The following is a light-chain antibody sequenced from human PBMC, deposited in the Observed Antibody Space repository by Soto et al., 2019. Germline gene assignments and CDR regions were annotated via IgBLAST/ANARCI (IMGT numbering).Light chain of an antibody. CDR3: QEYNSAPIT. CDR1: QGISNY. V-gene: IGKV1-27*01. Sequence: DIQMTQSPSSLSASVGDRVTITCRASQGISNYLAWYQQKPGKVPKLLIYSASTLQSGVPSRFSGSGSGTDFTLTISSLQPVDVATYYCQEYNSAPITCGQGTMVEI. CDR2: SAS. J-gene: IGKJ1*01.